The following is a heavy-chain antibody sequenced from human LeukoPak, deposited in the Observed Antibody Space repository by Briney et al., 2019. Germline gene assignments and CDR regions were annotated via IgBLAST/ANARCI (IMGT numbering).Heavy chain of an antibody. CDR1: GFTLSSYS. V-gene: IGHV3-48*01. CDR3: ARDRDYAFDY. Sequence: GGSLRLSCAASGFTLSSYSMNWVRQAPGKGLEWISYINSDRYRNTIYYADTVKGRFTISRDNAKSSLYLQLNSLRGEDTAIYYCARDRDYAFDYWGQGTLVTVSS. CDR2: INSDRYRNTI. J-gene: IGHJ4*02. D-gene: IGHD4-17*01.